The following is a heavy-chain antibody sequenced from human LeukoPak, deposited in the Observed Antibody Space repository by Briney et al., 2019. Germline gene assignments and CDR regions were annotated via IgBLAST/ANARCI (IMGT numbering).Heavy chain of an antibody. V-gene: IGHV1-2*02. CDR2: IFPSSGGP. CDR3: ASKGEVYGDYDY. J-gene: IGHJ4*02. Sequence: ASVKVSCKASGYTFTGYYMHWVRQAPGQGLEWMGWIFPSSGGPRYAQKFQGRVTMTRDTSISTAYMELSSLRSDDTAVYYCASKGEVYGDYDYWGQGTLVTVSS. D-gene: IGHD4-17*01. CDR1: GYTFTGYY.